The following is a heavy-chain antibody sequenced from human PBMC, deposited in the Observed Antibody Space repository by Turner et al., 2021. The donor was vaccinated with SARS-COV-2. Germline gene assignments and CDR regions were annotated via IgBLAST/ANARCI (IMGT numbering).Heavy chain of an antibody. V-gene: IGHV1-69*01. CDR3: ARARGVEYYDSGGQRFDP. J-gene: IGHJ5*02. CDR2: IIPIFGTS. D-gene: IGHD3-22*01. Sequence: HVQLVQSVAEVQSPGSSVKVSCKAPGGTYRIYAISWVRQAPGHGREWMGGIIPIFGTSNYAQKFQGRVTITADVSTRTDYMEMSSLRSEDTAVYYCARARGVEYYDSGGQRFDPWGQGTLVTVSS. CDR1: GGTYRIYA.